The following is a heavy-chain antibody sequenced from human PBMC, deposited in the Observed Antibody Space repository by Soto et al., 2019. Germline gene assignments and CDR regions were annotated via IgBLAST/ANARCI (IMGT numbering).Heavy chain of an antibody. V-gene: IGHV3-48*01. D-gene: IGHD3-10*01. CDR2: ISSSSSTI. CDR3: ARDSLSVPSYYYGSGSYYSFDY. J-gene: IGHJ4*02. CDR1: GFTFSSYS. Sequence: GSLRLSCAASGFTFSSYSMNWVRQAPGKGLEWVSYISSSSSTIYYADSVKGRFTISRDNAKNSLYLQMNSLRAEDTAVYYCARDSLSVPSYYYGSGSYYSFDYWGQGTLVTVSS.